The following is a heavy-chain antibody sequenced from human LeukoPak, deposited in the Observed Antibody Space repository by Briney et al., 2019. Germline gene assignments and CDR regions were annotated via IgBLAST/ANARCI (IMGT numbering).Heavy chain of an antibody. CDR1: GFTFSDYY. CDR3: ARVTEVYYDSSGYSDY. V-gene: IGHV3-11*01. CDR2: ISSSGSTI. Sequence: GGSLRLSFAASGFTFSDYYMSWIRQAPGKGLEWVSYISSSGSTIYYADSVKGRFTISRDNAKNSLYLQMNSLRAEDTAVYYCARVTEVYYDSSGYSDYWGQGTLVTVSS. D-gene: IGHD3-22*01. J-gene: IGHJ4*02.